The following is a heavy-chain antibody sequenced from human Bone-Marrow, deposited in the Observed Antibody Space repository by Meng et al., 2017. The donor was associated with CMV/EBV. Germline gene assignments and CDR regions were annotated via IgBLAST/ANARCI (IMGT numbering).Heavy chain of an antibody. J-gene: IGHJ6*02. Sequence: SLKISCAASGFTFDDYAMHWVRQAPGKGLEWVSGISWNSGSIGYADSVKGRFTISRDNAKNSLYLQMNSLRAEDTALYYCAKDSSRTTVYYYYGMDVWGQGTTVNV. CDR3: AKDSSRTTVYYYYGMDV. D-gene: IGHD4-17*01. CDR2: ISWNSGSI. CDR1: GFTFDDYA. V-gene: IGHV3-9*01.